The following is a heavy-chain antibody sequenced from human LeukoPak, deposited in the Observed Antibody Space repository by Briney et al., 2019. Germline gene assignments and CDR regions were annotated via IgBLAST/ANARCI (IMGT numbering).Heavy chain of an antibody. CDR2: ISSSSSAI. CDR1: GFTLSDYS. V-gene: IGHV3-48*01. J-gene: IGHJ4*02. D-gene: IGHD3-10*01. CDR3: AREGNYYGSESYYNGIPYFDY. Sequence: GGSLRLSCVVSGFTLSDYSMNWVRQAPGKGLEWVSFISSSSSAIFYADSVKGRFTISRDNAKNSLYLQMNSLRAEDTAVYYCAREGNYYGSESYYNGIPYFDYWGQGTLVTVSS.